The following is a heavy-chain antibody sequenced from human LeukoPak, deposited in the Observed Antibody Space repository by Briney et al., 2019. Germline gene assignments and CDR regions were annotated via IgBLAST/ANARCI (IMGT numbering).Heavy chain of an antibody. CDR3: ARDLTVVVPAANAFDI. J-gene: IGHJ3*02. Sequence: GGSLRLSCAASGFTFNSYWMSWVRQAPGQGQEWVADIKQDGSEKYYVDSVKGRFTISRDNAKNSMYLQMNSLRADDTAVYYCARDLTVVVPAANAFDIWGQGTMVTVSS. D-gene: IGHD2-2*01. CDR1: GFTFNSYW. CDR2: IKQDGSEK. V-gene: IGHV3-7*01.